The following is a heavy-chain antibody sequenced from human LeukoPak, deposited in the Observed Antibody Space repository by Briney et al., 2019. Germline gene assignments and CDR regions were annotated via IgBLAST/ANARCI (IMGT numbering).Heavy chain of an antibody. CDR1: GGSFSGYY. J-gene: IGHJ5*01. V-gene: IGHV4-34*01. Sequence: SETLSLTYRVYGGSFSGYYWSWIRQPPGKGLEWIGEVNYSGSINYKPSLKSRVIISVDTSKNQFSLKLKSVTAADTAVYYCASYRYGYRGMDSWGQGTQVTVSS. CDR2: VNYSGSI. D-gene: IGHD5-12*01. CDR3: ASYRYGYRGMDS.